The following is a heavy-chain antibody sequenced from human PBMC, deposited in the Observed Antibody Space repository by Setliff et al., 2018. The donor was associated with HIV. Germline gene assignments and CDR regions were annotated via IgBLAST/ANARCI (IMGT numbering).Heavy chain of an antibody. Sequence: GGSLRLSCVGSGFSFSDAWMIWVRQAPGKGLEWVANIRRDGGDPYYVDSVKGRFTISRDNARESLYLQMNNLRVEDTAIYYCARRLRYFDRNYYYYYMDVWGTGTTVTVSS. V-gene: IGHV3-7*03. D-gene: IGHD3-9*01. CDR2: IRRDGGDP. CDR3: ARRLRYFDRNYYYYYMDV. CDR1: GFSFSDAW. J-gene: IGHJ6*03.